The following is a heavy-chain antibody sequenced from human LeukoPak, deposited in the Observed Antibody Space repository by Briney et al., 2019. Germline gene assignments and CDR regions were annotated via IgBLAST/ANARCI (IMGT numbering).Heavy chain of an antibody. CDR2: IIPILGIA. V-gene: IGHV1-69*04. Sequence: SVKVSCKASGYTFTTYGICWVRQAPGQGLEWMGRIIPILGIANYAQKFQGRVTMTEDTSTDTAYMELSSLRSEDTAVYYCATLGYCSSTSCYRPFMGAFDIWGQGTMVTVSS. CDR1: GYTFTTYG. J-gene: IGHJ3*02. CDR3: ATLGYCSSTSCYRPFMGAFDI. D-gene: IGHD2-2*01.